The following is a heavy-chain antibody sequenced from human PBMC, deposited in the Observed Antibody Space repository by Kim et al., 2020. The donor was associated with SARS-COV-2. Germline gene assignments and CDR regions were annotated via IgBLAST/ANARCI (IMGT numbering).Heavy chain of an antibody. Sequence: GGSLRLSCGASGFTFDDYAMHWVRQAPGKGLEWVSLISGDGGSTYYADSVKGRFTISRDNSKNSLYLQMNSLRTEDTALYYCAKDINRLYCSGGSCYSYYYYGMDVWGQGTTVTVSS. J-gene: IGHJ6*02. CDR3: AKDINRLYCSGGSCYSYYYYGMDV. CDR1: GFTFDDYA. V-gene: IGHV3-43*02. CDR2: ISGDGGST. D-gene: IGHD2-15*01.